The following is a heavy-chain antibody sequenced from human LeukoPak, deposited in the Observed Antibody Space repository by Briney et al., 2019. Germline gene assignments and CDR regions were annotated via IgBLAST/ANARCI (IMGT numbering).Heavy chain of an antibody. V-gene: IGHV1-18*01. J-gene: IGHJ5*02. CDR3: ARDQQSYYDSSGYLWFDP. D-gene: IGHD3-22*01. CDR2: ISAYNGNT. CDR1: GYTFTSYG. Sequence: ASVKVSCKASGYTFTSYGISWVRQAPGQGLEWMGWISAYNGNTNYAQKLQGRVTMTTDTSTSTAYMELRSLRSDDTAVYYCARDQQSYYDSSGYLWFDPWGQGTLATVSS.